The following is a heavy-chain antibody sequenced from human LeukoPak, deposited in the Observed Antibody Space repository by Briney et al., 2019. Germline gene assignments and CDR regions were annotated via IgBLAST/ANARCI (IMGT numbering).Heavy chain of an antibody. CDR3: AGWPKIGGGYCSSISCSPGGY. Sequence: SETLSLTCAVYGRSFSGYYWGWIRQPPGKGLEWIGSIYHSGSTYYNPSLKSRVTISVDTSKNQFSLKLSSVTAADTAVYYCAGWPKIGGGYCSSISCSPGGYWGQGTLVTVSS. CDR1: GRSFSGYY. D-gene: IGHD2-2*01. CDR2: IYHSGST. V-gene: IGHV4-38-2*01. J-gene: IGHJ4*02.